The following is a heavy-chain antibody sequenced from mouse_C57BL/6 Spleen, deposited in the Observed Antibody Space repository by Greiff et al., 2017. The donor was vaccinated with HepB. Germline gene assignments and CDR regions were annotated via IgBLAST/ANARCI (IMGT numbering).Heavy chain of an antibody. CDR3: ARLAYYYGSSSFAY. J-gene: IGHJ3*01. V-gene: IGHV1-22*01. CDR1: GYTFTDYN. Sequence: EVQLQQSGPELVKPGASVKMSCKASGYTFTDYNMHWVKQSHGKSLVWIGYINPNNGGTSYNQKFKGKATLTVNKSSSTAYMELRSLTSEDSAVYYCARLAYYYGSSSFAYWGTGTLVTVSA. D-gene: IGHD1-1*01. CDR2: INPNNGGT.